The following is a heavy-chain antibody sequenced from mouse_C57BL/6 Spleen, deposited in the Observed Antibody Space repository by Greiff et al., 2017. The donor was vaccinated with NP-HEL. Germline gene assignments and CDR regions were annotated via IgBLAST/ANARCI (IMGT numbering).Heavy chain of an antibody. CDR1: GYAFSSSW. V-gene: IGHV1-82*01. D-gene: IGHD4-1*01. CDR3: ARELGLFDY. J-gene: IGHJ2*01. CDR2: IYPGDGDT. Sequence: QVQLQQSGPELVKPGASVKISCKASGYAFSSSWMNWVKQRPGKGLEWIGRIYPGDGDTNYNGKFKGKATLTADKSSSTAYMQLSSLTSEDSAVYCCARELGLFDYWGQGTTLTVSS.